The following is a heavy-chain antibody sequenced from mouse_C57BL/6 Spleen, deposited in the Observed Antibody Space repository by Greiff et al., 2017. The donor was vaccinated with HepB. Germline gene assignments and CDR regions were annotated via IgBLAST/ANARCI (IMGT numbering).Heavy chain of an antibody. CDR1: GYTFTSYW. D-gene: IGHD1-1*01. CDR2: IDPSDSYT. J-gene: IGHJ2*01. Sequence: QVQLQQPGAELVKPGASVKLSCKASGYTFTSYWMQWVKQRLGRGLGWIGEIDPSDSYTNYNQKFKGKATLTVDTSSSTAYMQLSSLTSEDSAVYYCARRNYYGSPYYFDYWGQGTTLTVSS. CDR3: ARRNYYGSPYYFDY. V-gene: IGHV1-50*01.